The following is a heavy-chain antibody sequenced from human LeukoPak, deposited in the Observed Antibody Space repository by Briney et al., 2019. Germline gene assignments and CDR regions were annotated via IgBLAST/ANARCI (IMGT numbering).Heavy chain of an antibody. CDR2: ISGSGGST. CDR1: GFTFTSYG. Sequence: GGSLRLSCVVSGFTFTSYGVHWVRQAPGKGLEWVSAISGSGGSTYYADSVKGRFTISRDNAKNTLYLQINNLRDEDTAVYYCARDPHGSGSYWGQGTLVTVSS. V-gene: IGHV3-23*01. CDR3: ARDPHGSGSY. J-gene: IGHJ4*02. D-gene: IGHD3-10*01.